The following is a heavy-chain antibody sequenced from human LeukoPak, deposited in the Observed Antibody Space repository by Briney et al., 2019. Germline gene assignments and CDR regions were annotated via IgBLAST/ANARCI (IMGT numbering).Heavy chain of an antibody. J-gene: IGHJ6*04. V-gene: IGHV1-69*06. CDR3: ARDRASSSSPYYYYYYGMDV. Sequence: SVKVSCKASGGTFSSYAISWVRQAPGQGLEWKGGSIPIFGTANYAQKFRGRVTITADKSTSTAYMELSSLRSEDTAVYYCARDRASSSSPYYYYYYGMDVWGKGTTVTVSS. CDR2: SIPIFGTA. D-gene: IGHD6-13*01. CDR1: GGTFSSYA.